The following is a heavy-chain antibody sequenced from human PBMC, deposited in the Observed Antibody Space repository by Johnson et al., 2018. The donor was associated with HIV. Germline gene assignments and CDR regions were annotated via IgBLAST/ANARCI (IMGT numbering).Heavy chain of an antibody. Sequence: QVQLVESGGGVVQPGRSLRLSCAASGFTFSSYAMHWVRQAPGKGLEWVAIISYDGNNKYYADSVKGRFTISRDNSKNTLYLQMNSLRLEDTALYYCARVPFTRPTSPNYINDAFDIWGQGTLVAVSS. V-gene: IGHV3-30-3*01. CDR3: ARVPFTRPTSPNYINDAFDI. J-gene: IGHJ3*02. D-gene: IGHD4-11*01. CDR1: GFTFSSYA. CDR2: ISYDGNNK.